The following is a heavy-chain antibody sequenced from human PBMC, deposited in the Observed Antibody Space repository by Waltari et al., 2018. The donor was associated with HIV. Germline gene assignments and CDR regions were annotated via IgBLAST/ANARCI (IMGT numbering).Heavy chain of an antibody. CDR2: NNPYNGNT. CDR3: ARARPWSYYVGSADYGMDV. Sequence: QVQLVQSGAEVKKPGASVKVSCKASGYTFTSYGISWVRQAPGQGLEWMGWNNPYNGNTNYAQKLQGRVTMTTDTSTSTAYMELRSLRSDDTAVYYCARARPWSYYVGSADYGMDVWGQGTTVTVSS. D-gene: IGHD1-26*01. J-gene: IGHJ6*02. V-gene: IGHV1-18*01. CDR1: GYTFTSYG.